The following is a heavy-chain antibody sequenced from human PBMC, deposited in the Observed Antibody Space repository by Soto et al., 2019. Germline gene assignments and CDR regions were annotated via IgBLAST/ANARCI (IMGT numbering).Heavy chain of an antibody. Sequence: QVQLVESGGGVVQPGRSLRLSCAASGFTFSTYGMHWVRQAPGKGLEWVAVISYDAKHKYYADSLKGRFTISRDNSKNTLYLQMNSLRAEDTAVYYCAKGAVQDLWSGYYTLFDYWGQGTLVTVSP. D-gene: IGHD3-3*01. V-gene: IGHV3-30*18. CDR1: GFTFSTYG. CDR2: ISYDAKHK. J-gene: IGHJ4*02. CDR3: AKGAVQDLWSGYYTLFDY.